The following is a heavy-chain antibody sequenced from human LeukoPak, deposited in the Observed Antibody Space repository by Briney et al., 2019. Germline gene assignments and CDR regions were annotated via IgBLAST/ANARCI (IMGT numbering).Heavy chain of an antibody. CDR2: IYYSGST. V-gene: IGHV4-39*07. D-gene: IGHD3-22*01. Sequence: PSETLSLTCTVSGGSISSSSYYWGWIRQSPGKGLEWIGSIYYSGSTYYNPSLKSRVTISVDTSKNQFSLKLSSVTAADTAVYYCARDQIGDDYYDSSANNWFDPWGQGTLVTVSS. CDR3: ARDQIGDDYYDSSANNWFDP. CDR1: GGSISSSSYY. J-gene: IGHJ5*02.